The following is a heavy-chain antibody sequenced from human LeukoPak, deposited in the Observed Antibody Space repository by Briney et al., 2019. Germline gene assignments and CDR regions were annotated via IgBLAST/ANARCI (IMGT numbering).Heavy chain of an antibody. V-gene: IGHV4-39*01. CDR1: GGFIGSSSFY. CDR3: ASSTSYYYDTSGYFEY. CDR2: LAYSGST. J-gene: IGHJ4*02. D-gene: IGHD3-22*01. Sequence: PSETLSLTCTVSGGFIGSSSFYWAWIRQTPGKRLEWIGSLAYSGSTYYKSSLKSRVTLCVDAAKNQFSLNLTSVTAADTALFYCASSTSYYYDTSGYFEYWGQGMLVTVSS.